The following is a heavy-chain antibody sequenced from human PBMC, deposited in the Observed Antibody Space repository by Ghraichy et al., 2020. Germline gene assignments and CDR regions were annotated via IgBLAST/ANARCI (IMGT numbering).Heavy chain of an antibody. CDR2: FYTSGDT. J-gene: IGHJ6*02. V-gene: IGHV4-4*07. CDR1: GGSISSYY. Sequence: ESLNISCTVSGGSISSYYWSWIRQPAGKGLEWIGRFYTSGDTNYNPSLKSRVTMSIDTSKNQFSLKLSSVTAADTAVYYCARDELRPARGYYGMDVWGQGTTVTVSS. D-gene: IGHD1-7*01. CDR3: ARDELRPARGYYGMDV.